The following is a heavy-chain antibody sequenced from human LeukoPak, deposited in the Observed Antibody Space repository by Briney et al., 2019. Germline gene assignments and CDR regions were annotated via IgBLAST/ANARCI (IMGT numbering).Heavy chain of an antibody. CDR3: AKEYSGYDFDY. Sequence: GGSLRLSCAASGFTLRSYDMSWVRQAPGKGLEWVAATSRSGVNSYYADSVRGRFTISRDNSQNTLYLQLDSLRAEDTALYYCAKEYSGYDFDYWGQGALVTVSS. CDR2: TSRSGVNS. D-gene: IGHD5-12*01. V-gene: IGHV3-23*01. CDR1: GFTLRSYD. J-gene: IGHJ4*02.